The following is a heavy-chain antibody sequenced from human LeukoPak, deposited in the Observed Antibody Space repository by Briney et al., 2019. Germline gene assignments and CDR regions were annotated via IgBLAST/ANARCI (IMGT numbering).Heavy chain of an antibody. D-gene: IGHD3-22*01. Sequence: ASVKLSCKASGYTFTGFYMHWVRQAPGHGLEWIGWINPYSGGTNYAQKFQGRVTLTRDTSITTAYMELSRLTSDDTAVYYCALNSYESSGFDAFDIWGQGTMVTVSS. CDR1: GYTFTGFY. CDR3: ALNSYESSGFDAFDI. CDR2: INPYSGGT. J-gene: IGHJ3*02. V-gene: IGHV1-2*02.